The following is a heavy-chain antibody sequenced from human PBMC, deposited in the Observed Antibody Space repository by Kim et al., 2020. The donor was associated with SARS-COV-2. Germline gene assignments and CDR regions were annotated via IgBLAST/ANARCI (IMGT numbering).Heavy chain of an antibody. Sequence: LKSRVTISVDTSKNQFSLKLSSVTAADTAVYYCARLSVDTAMVPARFDYWGQGTLVTVSS. CDR3: ARLSVDTAMVPARFDY. D-gene: IGHD5-18*01. J-gene: IGHJ4*02. V-gene: IGHV4-61*07.